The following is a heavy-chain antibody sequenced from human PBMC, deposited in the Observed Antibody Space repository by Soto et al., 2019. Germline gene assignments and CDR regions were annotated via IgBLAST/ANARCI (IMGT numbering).Heavy chain of an antibody. D-gene: IGHD7-27*01. J-gene: IGHJ3*01. CDR1: GFILNNYA. CDR3: LKRGRNWGAFDF. CDR2: IGGTDGDSDGVP. Sequence: VQLLESGGDLVQPGGSLRLSCVASGFILNNYAMSWVRQAPGKGLEWVSTIGGTDGDSDGVPWYEDSVKGRFTISRDRSGNILFLHMENLRAGDSGLYYCLKRGRNWGAFDFWGQGTTVVVSS. V-gene: IGHV3-23*01.